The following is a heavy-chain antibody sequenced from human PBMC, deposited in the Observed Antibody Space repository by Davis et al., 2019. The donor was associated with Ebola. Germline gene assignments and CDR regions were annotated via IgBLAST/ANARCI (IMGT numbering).Heavy chain of an antibody. CDR1: GDSVSSNIAA. CDR2: TYYRSKWYY. V-gene: IGHV6-1*01. J-gene: IGHJ5*02. D-gene: IGHD6-19*01. CDR3: ARDGSYRSGRLVWFDP. Sequence: SQTLSLTCAISGDSVSSNIAAWNWIRQSPSRGLEWLGRTYYRSKWYYDYAESVKSRITINPDTSKNQFSLQLNSVTPEDAAVYYCARDGSYRSGRLVWFDPWGQGTLVTVSS.